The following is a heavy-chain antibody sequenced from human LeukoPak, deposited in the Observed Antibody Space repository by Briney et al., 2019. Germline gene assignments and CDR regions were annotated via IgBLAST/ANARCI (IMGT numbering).Heavy chain of an antibody. Sequence: SQTLSLTCTVSGGSISSGSYYWSWIRQPAGKGLEWIGRIYTSGSTNYNPSLKSRVTISVDTSKNQFSLKLSSVTAADTAVYYRARVVRNYGSGRNYYFDYWGQGTLVTVSS. CDR3: ARVVRNYGSGRNYYFDY. V-gene: IGHV4-61*02. J-gene: IGHJ4*02. CDR2: IYTSGST. D-gene: IGHD3-10*01. CDR1: GGSISSGSYY.